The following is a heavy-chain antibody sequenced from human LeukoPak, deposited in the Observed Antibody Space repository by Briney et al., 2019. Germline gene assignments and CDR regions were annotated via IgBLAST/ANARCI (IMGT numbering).Heavy chain of an antibody. Sequence: GRSLRLSCAASGFTVDEYAMHCVRQAPGKGLESVSGVSWNSGSIGYEDSVKGRFTISRDNAKNSLYLQMNSLRAEDTALYYCAKDMMPHYYDSSGYSYWGQGTLVTVSS. J-gene: IGHJ4*02. CDR2: VSWNSGSI. V-gene: IGHV3-9*01. CDR1: GFTVDEYA. D-gene: IGHD3-22*01. CDR3: AKDMMPHYYDSSGYSY.